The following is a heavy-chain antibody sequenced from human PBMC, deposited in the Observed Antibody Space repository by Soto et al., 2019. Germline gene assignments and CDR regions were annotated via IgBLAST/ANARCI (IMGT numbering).Heavy chain of an antibody. D-gene: IGHD5-18*01. CDR3: ARHGDNYGGGYFDY. Sequence: EVPLVESGGGLVQPGGSLRLSCAASGVTVSSNYMSWVRQAPGKGLEWVSVIYSGGSTYYADSVKGRFTISRDNSKNTLYRQMNSLRAEDTAVYYCARHGDNYGGGYFDYWGQGTLVTVSS. CDR1: GVTVSSNY. V-gene: IGHV3-66*04. J-gene: IGHJ4*02. CDR2: IYSGGST.